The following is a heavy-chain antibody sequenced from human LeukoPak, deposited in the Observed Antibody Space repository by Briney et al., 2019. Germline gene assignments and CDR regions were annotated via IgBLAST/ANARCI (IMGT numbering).Heavy chain of an antibody. CDR3: AKDLGGEGGSGFPGY. D-gene: IGHD3-10*01. J-gene: IGHJ4*02. Sequence: GGSLRLSCAASGFTFSSYAMSWVRQVPGKGLEWVSAISGSGSDTHYADSVKGRFTISRDNSKSTLYLQMNSLRAEDTAVYYCAKDLGGEGGSGFPGYWGQGTLVTVSS. CDR1: GFTFSSYA. V-gene: IGHV3-23*01. CDR2: ISGSGSDT.